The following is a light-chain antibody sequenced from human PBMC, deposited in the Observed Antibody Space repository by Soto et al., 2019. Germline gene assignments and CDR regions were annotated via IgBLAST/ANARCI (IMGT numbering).Light chain of an antibody. CDR1: QSITSY. CDR3: QHYNNWPPGRT. CDR2: GAS. V-gene: IGKV3-15*01. Sequence: EIVLTQSPATLSLSPGEGATLSCRSRQSITSYLAWYQQKPGQAPRLLIYGASTRATGIPARFSGSGSGTEFTLTISSLQSEDSALYYCQHYNNWPPGRTFGQGTKVDIK. J-gene: IGKJ1*01.